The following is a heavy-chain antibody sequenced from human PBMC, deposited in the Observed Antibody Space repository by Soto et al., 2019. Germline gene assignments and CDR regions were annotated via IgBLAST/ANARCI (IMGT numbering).Heavy chain of an antibody. D-gene: IGHD2-2*03. CDR1: GGTLSSYA. V-gene: IGHV1-69*13. J-gene: IGHJ6*02. Sequence: SVKVSCKASGGTLSSYAISWVRQAPGQGLAWMGGIISIFGTANYAQHFQGRVTITADESTSTAYMELRRPRSEATAVCYCARDGYCSSTRCYEGPGPYYYYGMGVSG. CDR3: ARDGYCSSTRCYEGPGPYYYYGMGV. CDR2: IISIFGTA.